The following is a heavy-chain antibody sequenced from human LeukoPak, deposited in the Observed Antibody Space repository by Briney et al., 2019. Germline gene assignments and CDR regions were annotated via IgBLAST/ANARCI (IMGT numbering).Heavy chain of an antibody. J-gene: IGHJ5*02. D-gene: IGHD6-13*01. V-gene: IGHV1-8*01. CDR3: ARLRIAAAGRNWFDP. CDR2: MNPNSGNT. Sequence: ASVKVSCKASGYTFISYDINWVRQATGQGLEWMGWMNPNSGNTGYAQKFQGRVTMTRNTSISTAYMELSRLRYEDTAVYYCARLRIAAAGRNWFDPWGQGTLVTVSS. CDR1: GYTFISYD.